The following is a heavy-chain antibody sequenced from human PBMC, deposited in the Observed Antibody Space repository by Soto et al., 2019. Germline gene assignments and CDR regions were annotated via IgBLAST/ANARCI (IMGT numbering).Heavy chain of an antibody. CDR1: GGSISSSNW. CDR2: IYHSGST. D-gene: IGHD3-22*01. V-gene: IGHV4-4*02. CDR3: ARAGNYYDSSGYSPYYYYYGMDV. Sequence: SETLSLTCAVSGGSISSSNWWSWVRQPPGKGLEWIGEIYHSGSTNYNPSLKSRVTISVDKSKNQFSLKLSSVTAADTAVYYCARAGNYYDSSGYSPYYYYYGMDVWGQGTTVTVSS. J-gene: IGHJ6*02.